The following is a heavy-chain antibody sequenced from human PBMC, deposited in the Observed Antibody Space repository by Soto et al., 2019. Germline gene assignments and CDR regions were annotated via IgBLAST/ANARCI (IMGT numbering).Heavy chain of an antibody. Sequence: EVQLVESGGGLVQPGRSLRLSCAASGFTFDDYAMHWVRQAPGKGLEWVSGISWNSGRIGYADSVKGRFTISRDNAKNSLFLQVSSLRVEDTALYYCVKDSAGSCCTFYLDYWVQGALVTVSS. J-gene: IGHJ4*02. CDR1: GFTFDDYA. D-gene: IGHD2-15*01. CDR3: VKDSAGSCCTFYLDY. CDR2: ISWNSGRI. V-gene: IGHV3-9*01.